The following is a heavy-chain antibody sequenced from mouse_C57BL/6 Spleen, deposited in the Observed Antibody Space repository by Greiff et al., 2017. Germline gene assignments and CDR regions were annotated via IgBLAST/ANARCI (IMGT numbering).Heavy chain of an antibody. V-gene: IGHV1-59*01. Sequence: QVQLQQPGAELVRPGTSVKLSCKASGYTFTSYWMHWVKQRPGQGLEWIGVIDPSDSYTNYNQKFKGKATLTVDTSSSPAYMQLSSLTSEDSAVYYCARITTVVATGFDYWGQGTTRPVYS. J-gene: IGHJ2*01. D-gene: IGHD1-1*01. CDR1: GYTFTSYW. CDR3: ARITTVVATGFDY. CDR2: IDPSDSYT.